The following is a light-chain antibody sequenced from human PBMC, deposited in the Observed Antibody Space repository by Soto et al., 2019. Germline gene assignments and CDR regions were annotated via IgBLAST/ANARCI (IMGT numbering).Light chain of an antibody. CDR3: LQSYSTPLT. J-gene: IGKJ4*01. Sequence: DIQMTQSPSSLSASVGDRVTITCRASQSVSSYLSWYQQKPGKAPKLLIYAASSFQSAVPSTISGSGSGTECTLTISSLQPEDSATYYCLQSYSTPLTFGGGTKVEIK. V-gene: IGKV1-39*01. CDR2: AAS. CDR1: QSVSSY.